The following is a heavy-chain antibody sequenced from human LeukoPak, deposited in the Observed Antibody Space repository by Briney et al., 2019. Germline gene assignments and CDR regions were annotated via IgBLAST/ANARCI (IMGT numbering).Heavy chain of an antibody. CDR1: GFTVSANY. CDR3: TTVVRYGSGSQSEDY. V-gene: IGHV3-66*01. CDR2: IYSDGTT. Sequence: GGSLRLSCAASGFTVSANYMSWVRQAPGKGLEWVSVIYSDGTTSYADSVKGRFTISRDNSKNALYLQMNSLRAEDTAVYYCTTVVRYGSGSQSEDYWGQGTLVTVSS. D-gene: IGHD3-10*01. J-gene: IGHJ4*02.